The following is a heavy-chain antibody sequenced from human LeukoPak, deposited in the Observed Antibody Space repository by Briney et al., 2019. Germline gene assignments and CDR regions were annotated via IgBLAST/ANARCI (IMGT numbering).Heavy chain of an antibody. CDR1: GYTFTSYW. Sequence: GESLKIPCKASGYTFTSYWIGWVRQMPGKGLEWMGIIYPGDSDTRYTPSFQGQVTISADKSISTAYLQWSSLKASDTAMYYCARRSDHSFDYWGQGTLVTVSS. J-gene: IGHJ4*02. D-gene: IGHD4-11*01. CDR3: ARRSDHSFDY. CDR2: IYPGDSDT. V-gene: IGHV5-51*01.